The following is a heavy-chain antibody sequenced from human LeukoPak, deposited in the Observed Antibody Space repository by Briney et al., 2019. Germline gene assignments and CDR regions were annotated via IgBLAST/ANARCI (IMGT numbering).Heavy chain of an antibody. J-gene: IGHJ4*02. CDR1: GGSISSSGYY. V-gene: IGHV4-39*07. Sequence: KSSETLSLTCTVSGGSISSSGYYWGWIRQPPGKGLEWIGSIYHSGSTYYNPSLKSRVTISVDTSKNQFSLKLSSVTAADTAVYYCARGVARSSKFHFSYYFDYWGQGTLVTVSS. CDR3: ARGVARSSKFHFSYYFDY. CDR2: IYHSGST. D-gene: IGHD6-6*01.